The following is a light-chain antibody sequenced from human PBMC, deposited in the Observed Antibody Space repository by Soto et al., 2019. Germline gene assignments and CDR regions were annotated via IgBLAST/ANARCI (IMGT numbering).Light chain of an antibody. V-gene: IGKV3-20*01. CDR2: GAS. J-gene: IGKJ1*01. CDR3: QQYGSLTQT. CDR1: QSVSSSY. Sequence: EIVFTQSPGTLSLSPGERATLSCRASQSVSSSYLAWYQQKPGQAPRLVIYGASSRETGIPDRFSGSGSGTDFTLTISRLEPEDFAVYYCQQYGSLTQTFGQGTKVDIK.